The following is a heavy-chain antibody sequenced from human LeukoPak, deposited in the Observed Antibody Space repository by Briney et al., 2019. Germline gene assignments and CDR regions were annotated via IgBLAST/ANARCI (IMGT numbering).Heavy chain of an antibody. CDR2: ISLSGLT. CDR1: GGSITSTNW. CDR3: ARGKELLRWPKSVDY. V-gene: IGHV4-4*02. J-gene: IGHJ4*02. Sequence: SETLSLTCGVSGGSITSTNWWSWVRQPPGQGLEWIGEISLSGLTNYNPSLKSRVTMALDKSKNHLSLNLTSVTAADTAVYYCARGKELLRWPKSVDYWGQGTLVTVSS. D-gene: IGHD4-23*01.